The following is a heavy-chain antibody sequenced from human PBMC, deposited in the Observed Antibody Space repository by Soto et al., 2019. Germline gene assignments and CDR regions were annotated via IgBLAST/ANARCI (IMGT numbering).Heavy chain of an antibody. D-gene: IGHD2-15*01. J-gene: IGHJ6*02. CDR1: GGSISSGDYY. CDR2: IYYSGST. V-gene: IGHV4-30-4*01. Sequence: QVQLQESGPGLVKPSQTLSLTCTVSGGSISSGDYYWSWIRQPPGKGLEWFGYIYYSGSTYYNPSLKSRVTISVDTSKNQFSLKLSSVTAADTAVYYCARGNLGYCSGGSCADYYYYYGMDVWGQGTTVTVSS. CDR3: ARGNLGYCSGGSCADYYYYYGMDV.